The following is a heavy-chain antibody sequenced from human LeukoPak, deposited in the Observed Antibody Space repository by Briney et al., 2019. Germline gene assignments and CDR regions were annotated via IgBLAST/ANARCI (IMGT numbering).Heavy chain of an antibody. CDR1: GYSFTSYW. CDR3: ARQEHGVKDYDYVWGSYRYNNFDY. D-gene: IGHD3-16*02. CDR2: IYPGDSDT. Sequence: GESLKISCKGSGYSFTSYWIGWVRQMPGNGLEWMGIIYPGDSDTRYSPSFQGQVTISADKSISTAYLQWSSLKASDTAMYYSARQEHGVKDYDYVWGSYRYNNFDYWGQGTLVTV. J-gene: IGHJ4*02. V-gene: IGHV5-51*01.